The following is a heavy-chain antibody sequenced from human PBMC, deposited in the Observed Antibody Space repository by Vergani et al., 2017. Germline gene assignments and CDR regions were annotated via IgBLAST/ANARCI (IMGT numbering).Heavy chain of an antibody. V-gene: IGHV4-38-2*01. J-gene: IGHJ4*02. Sequence: QVQLQESGPGLVKPSETLSLTCAVSGYSISSGYYWGWIRQPPGKGLEWIGSIYHSGSTYYNPSLKSRVTISVDTSKNQFSLKLSSVTAADTAVYYCARGLLGGGYFDYWGQGTLVTVSS. CDR2: IYHSGST. D-gene: IGHD2-15*01. CDR3: ARGLLGGGYFDY. CDR1: GYSISSGYY.